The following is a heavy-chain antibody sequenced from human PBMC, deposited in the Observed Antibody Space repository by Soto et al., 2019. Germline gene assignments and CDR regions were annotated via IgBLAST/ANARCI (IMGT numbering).Heavy chain of an antibody. J-gene: IGHJ4*02. CDR3: EIRPGYSTGGDY. D-gene: IGHD2-15*01. CDR1: GLTFRTYW. V-gene: IGHV3-74*03. CDR2: VYNDGDTT. Sequence: EVKLVESGGGLVQPGGSLRLSCAASGLTFRTYWVIWVRQAPGKGLVWVSRVYNDGDTTMHAASVTGRFTISRDNAKNTVYLQMSGLRVADTAMYYCEIRPGYSTGGDYWGQGTLVTVSS.